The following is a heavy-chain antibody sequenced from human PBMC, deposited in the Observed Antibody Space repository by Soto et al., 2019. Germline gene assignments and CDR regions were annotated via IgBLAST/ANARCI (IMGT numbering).Heavy chain of an antibody. Sequence: QVQLVQSGVEVKKPGASVKLSCKASGYSFTSYYIDWVRQAPGQGLEWIGMINPSGGSTESAQKFQGRVTMTRDTSTSTVYLELSGLRFEDTAVYFCAREAAVGPIDNWGQGTLVTVSS. J-gene: IGHJ4*02. CDR3: AREAAVGPIDN. V-gene: IGHV1-46*01. CDR1: GYSFTSYY. CDR2: INPSGGST. D-gene: IGHD6-13*01.